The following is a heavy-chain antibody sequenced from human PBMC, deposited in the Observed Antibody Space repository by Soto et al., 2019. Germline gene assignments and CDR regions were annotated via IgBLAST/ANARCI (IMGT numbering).Heavy chain of an antibody. V-gene: IGHV4-59*01. Sequence: PSETLSLTCTVSGGSISSYYWSWIRQPPGKGLEWIGYIYYSGSTNYNPPLKSRVTISVDTSKNQFSLKLSSVIAADTAVYYCARAGARPYYYGMDVWGQGTTVTVSS. CDR1: GGSISSYY. CDR2: IYYSGST. J-gene: IGHJ6*02. CDR3: ARAGARPYYYGMDV. D-gene: IGHD3-10*01.